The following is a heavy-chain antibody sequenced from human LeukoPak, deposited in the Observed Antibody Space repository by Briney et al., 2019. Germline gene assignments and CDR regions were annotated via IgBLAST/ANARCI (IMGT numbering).Heavy chain of an antibody. Sequence: PSETLSLTCTVSGNSISSGDNYWSWIRQPAGKGLEWIGRIYTSGGTNYNPSLKSRVTISVDTSKNQFSLKLSSVTAADTAVYYCARFGYSFDYWGQGTLVTVSS. CDR2: IYTSGGT. D-gene: IGHD3-22*01. J-gene: IGHJ4*02. V-gene: IGHV4-61*02. CDR1: GNSISSGDNY. CDR3: ARFGYSFDY.